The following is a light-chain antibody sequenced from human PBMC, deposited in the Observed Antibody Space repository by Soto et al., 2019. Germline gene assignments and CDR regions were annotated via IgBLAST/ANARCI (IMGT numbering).Light chain of an antibody. Sequence: DIQMTQSPSTLSGSVGDRVTITCRASQTISSWLAWYQQKPGKAPKFLIYAASSLQSGVPSRFSGSGSGTEFTLTISSLQPDDFATYYCQHYNSYSEAFGQGTKVDIK. V-gene: IGKV1-5*01. CDR1: QTISSW. J-gene: IGKJ1*01. CDR2: AAS. CDR3: QHYNSYSEA.